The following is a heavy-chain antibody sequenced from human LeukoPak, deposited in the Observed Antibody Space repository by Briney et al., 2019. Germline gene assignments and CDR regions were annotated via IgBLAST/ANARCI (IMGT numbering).Heavy chain of an antibody. Sequence: PSETLSLTCTDSGGSISSSSYYWGWIRQPPGKGLEWLGSIYYSGSTYYNPSLRSRVTISVDTSKNQFSLKLSSVTAADTAVYYCGSGYYRYYFDYWGQGTLVTVSS. J-gene: IGHJ4*02. CDR1: GGSISSSSYY. D-gene: IGHD3-22*01. V-gene: IGHV4-39*01. CDR3: GSGYYRYYFDY. CDR2: IYYSGST.